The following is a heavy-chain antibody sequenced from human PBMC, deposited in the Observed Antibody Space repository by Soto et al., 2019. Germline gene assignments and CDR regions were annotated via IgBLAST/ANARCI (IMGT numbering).Heavy chain of an antibody. J-gene: IGHJ4*02. CDR1: GGSISSISYY. D-gene: IGHD3-9*01. CDR2: IYYSGST. V-gene: IGHV4-39*01. CDR3: ARHNPYDILTGYYWDYFDY. Sequence: SQTLSLTCTVAGGSISSISYYWGCIRQPPGKGLEWIGSIYYSGSTYYNPSLKSRVTISVDTSKNQFSLKLSSVTAADTAVYYCARHNPYDILTGYYWDYFDYWGQGTLVTVSS.